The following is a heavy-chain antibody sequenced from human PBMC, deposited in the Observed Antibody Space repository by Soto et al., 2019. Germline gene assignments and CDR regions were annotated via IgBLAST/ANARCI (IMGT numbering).Heavy chain of an antibody. CDR3: ARGIDDQASYGMDL. Sequence: GGSLRLSCAASRFSFANYWMSWVRQAPGKGLEWVGHIKEDGNEKSYADSVKGRFTISRDYAKKSVYLQMNSMRAEDTAVYYCARGIDDQASYGMDLWGQGTTVTVSS. V-gene: IGHV3-7*01. CDR2: IKEDGNEK. J-gene: IGHJ6*02. CDR1: RFSFANYW.